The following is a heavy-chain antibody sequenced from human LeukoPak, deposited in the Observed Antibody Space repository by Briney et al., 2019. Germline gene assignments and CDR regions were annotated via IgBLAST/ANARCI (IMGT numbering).Heavy chain of an antibody. CDR1: GFTFSSYA. Sequence: GGSLRLSCAASGFTFSSYAMSWVRQAPGKGLEWVSAISGSGGSTYYADSVKGRSAISRDNSKNTLYLQMNSLRAEDTAVYYCAKSWLRQFLFDYWGQGTLVTVSS. D-gene: IGHD5-12*01. CDR3: AKSWLRQFLFDY. V-gene: IGHV3-23*01. CDR2: ISGSGGST. J-gene: IGHJ4*02.